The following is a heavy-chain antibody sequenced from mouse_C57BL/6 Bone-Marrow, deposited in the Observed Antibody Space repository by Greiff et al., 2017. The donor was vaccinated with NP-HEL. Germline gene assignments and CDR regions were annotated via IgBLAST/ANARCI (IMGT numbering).Heavy chain of an antibody. CDR3: ARCTDYYAMDY. CDR1: GYTFTSYW. CDR2: IHPNSGST. V-gene: IGHV1-64*01. Sequence: QVQLQQPGAELVKPGALVKLSCKASGYTFTSYWMHWVKQRPGQGLEWIGMIHPNSGSTNYNEKFKSKATLTVDKSSSTAYMQLSSLTSEDSAVYYCARCTDYYAMDYWGQGTSVTVSS. J-gene: IGHJ4*01.